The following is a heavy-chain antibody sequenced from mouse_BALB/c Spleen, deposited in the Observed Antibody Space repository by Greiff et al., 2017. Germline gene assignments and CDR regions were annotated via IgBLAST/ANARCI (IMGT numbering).Heavy chain of an antibody. V-gene: IGHV3-2*02. Sequence: EVKLMESGPGLVKPSQSLSLTCTVTGYSITSDYAWNWIRQFPGNKLEWMGYISYSGSTSYNPSLKSRIFITRDTSKNQFFLQLNSVTTEDTATYYCARSEGLRRVYYAMDYWGQGTSVTVSS. J-gene: IGHJ4*01. CDR2: ISYSGST. CDR3: ARSEGLRRVYYAMDY. CDR1: GYSITSDYA. D-gene: IGHD2-4*01.